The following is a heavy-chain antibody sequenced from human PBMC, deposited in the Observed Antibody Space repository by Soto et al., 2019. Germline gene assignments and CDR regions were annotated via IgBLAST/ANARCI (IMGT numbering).Heavy chain of an antibody. Sequence: GGSLRLSCAASGFSFSSYAVSWVRQAPGKGLEWVSVFDGSVGHKYYADSVKGRFTISRDNSKNTLYLQMNSLRAEDTAVYYCARDPIAVAGPYYYYGMDVWGQGTTVTVSS. CDR1: GFSFSSYA. V-gene: IGHV3-23*01. D-gene: IGHD6-19*01. CDR2: FDGSVGHK. J-gene: IGHJ6*02. CDR3: ARDPIAVAGPYYYYGMDV.